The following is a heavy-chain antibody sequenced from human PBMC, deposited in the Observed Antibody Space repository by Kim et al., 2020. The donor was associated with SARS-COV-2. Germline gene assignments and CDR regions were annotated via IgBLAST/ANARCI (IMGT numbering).Heavy chain of an antibody. CDR1: GYTFTSYD. CDR3: ARVGAENLGMRWWELLGYYFGMDV. CDR2: MNPNSGNT. J-gene: IGHJ6*02. Sequence: ASVKVSCKASGYTFTSYDINWVRHATGQGLEWMGWMNPNSGNTGYAQKFQGRVTMTRNTSISTAYMELSSLRSEDTAVYYCARVGAENLGMRWWELLGYYFGMDVWGQGTTVTVSS. V-gene: IGHV1-8*01. D-gene: IGHD1-26*01.